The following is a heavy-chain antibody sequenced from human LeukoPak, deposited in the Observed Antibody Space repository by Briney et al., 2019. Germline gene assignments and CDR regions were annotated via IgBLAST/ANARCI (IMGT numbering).Heavy chain of an antibody. CDR3: ARDIATAGHLAFDY. CDR2: INSDGSST. V-gene: IGHV3-74*01. CDR1: GFTFSSYW. D-gene: IGHD6-13*01. J-gene: IGHJ4*02. Sequence: GGSLRLSSAASGFTFSSYWMHWVRHAPGKGLVWVSRINSDGSSTSYADSVKGRFTISKDNAKNSLFLQMNSLRAEDTAVYYCARDIATAGHLAFDYWGQGTLVTVSS.